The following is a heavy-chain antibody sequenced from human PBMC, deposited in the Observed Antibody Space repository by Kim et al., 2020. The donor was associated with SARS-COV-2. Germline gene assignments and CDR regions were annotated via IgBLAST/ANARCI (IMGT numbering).Heavy chain of an antibody. CDR2: FDPEDGET. D-gene: IGHD2-15*01. CDR1: GYTLTELS. V-gene: IGHV1-24*01. CDR3: ATELMGYCSGGSCRLDYDY. J-gene: IGHJ4*02. Sequence: ASVKVSCKVSGYTLTELSMHWVRQAPGKGLEWMGGFDPEDGETIYAQKFQGRVTMTEDTSTDTAYMELSSLRSEDTAVYYCATELMGYCSGGSCRLDYDYWGQGPLVTVSS.